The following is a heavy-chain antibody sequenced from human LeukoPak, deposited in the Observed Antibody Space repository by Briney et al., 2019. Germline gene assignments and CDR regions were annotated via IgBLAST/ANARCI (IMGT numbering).Heavy chain of an antibody. CDR3: ASRGDLSWFGALRH. Sequence: PGGSLRLSCVVSGSTFSNYWMDWVRQAPGKGLEWVASIKQDGSETYYVDSVKGRFTISRDNAKNSLYLQMHSLSSEVTAVYYCASRGDLSWFGALRHWSQGTRVTVSS. D-gene: IGHD3-16*02. CDR2: IKQDGSET. V-gene: IGHV3-7*01. CDR1: GSTFSNYW. J-gene: IGHJ4*02.